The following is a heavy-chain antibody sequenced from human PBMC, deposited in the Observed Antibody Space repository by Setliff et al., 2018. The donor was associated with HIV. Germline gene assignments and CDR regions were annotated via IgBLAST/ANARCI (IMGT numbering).Heavy chain of an antibody. Sequence: GGSLRLSCTASGFSFGDFALNWVRQAPGKGLEWIGFIRTKAHGGTTEYAASVRGRFTISRDDSESIAYLQMNSLNTEDTAAYYCVRAAAGLDIWSQGILVTVSS. CDR2: IRTKAHGGTT. CDR1: GFSFGDFA. V-gene: IGHV3-49*04. CDR3: VRAAAGLDI. J-gene: IGHJ4*02.